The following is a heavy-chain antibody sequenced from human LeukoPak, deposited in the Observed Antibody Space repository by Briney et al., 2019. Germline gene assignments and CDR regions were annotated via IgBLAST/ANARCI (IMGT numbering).Heavy chain of an antibody. CDR2: VSSYNGNT. J-gene: IGHJ3*02. D-gene: IGHD3-22*01. Sequence: GASVKVSCKTSGYIFTSYNINWVRQAPGQGLEWMGWVSSYNGNTNYAQKIQGRVTMTTDTSTSTAYMELRSLRSDDTAVYYCVRLPEYYDTSGPIKDGFDMWGQGTSVTVSS. V-gene: IGHV1-18*01. CDR1: GYIFTSYN. CDR3: VRLPEYYDTSGPIKDGFDM.